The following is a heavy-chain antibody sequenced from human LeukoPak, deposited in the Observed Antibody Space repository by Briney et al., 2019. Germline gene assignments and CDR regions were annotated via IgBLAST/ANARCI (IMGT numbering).Heavy chain of an antibody. CDR1: GYTLTELS. CDR2: FDPENGET. D-gene: IGHD1-14*01. Sequence: GASVKVSCKVSGYTLTELSMHWVRQAPGKGLEWMGGFDPENGETIYAQNFQGRLTMTEDTSTDTAYMELSSLRSEDTAVYYCVAVGGQFKPNFDYWGQGTLVTVSS. J-gene: IGHJ4*02. V-gene: IGHV1-24*01. CDR3: VAVGGQFKPNFDY.